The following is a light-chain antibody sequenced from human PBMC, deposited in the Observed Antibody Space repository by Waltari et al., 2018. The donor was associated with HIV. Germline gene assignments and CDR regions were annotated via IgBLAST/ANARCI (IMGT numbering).Light chain of an antibody. V-gene: IGLV3-19*01. CDR3: HSRDTSGKHLGV. J-gene: IGLJ1*01. CDR2: GKN. CDR1: SLRSSS. Sequence: SSELTQDPTVSVILGQTVTITCQGDSLRSSSASWYQQKPRQAPVLIIYGKNIRPSGIPDRFSGSGSGNTASLTITGARVEDEADYYCHSRDTSGKHLGVFGPGTKVSVL.